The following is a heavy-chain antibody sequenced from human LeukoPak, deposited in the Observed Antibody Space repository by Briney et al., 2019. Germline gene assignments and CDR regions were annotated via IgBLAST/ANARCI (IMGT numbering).Heavy chain of an antibody. J-gene: IGHJ4*02. CDR1: GGSISSSNW. CDR3: ARNKDYSNHFDY. CDR2: IYHSGST. D-gene: IGHD4-11*01. V-gene: IGHV4-4*02. Sequence: SETLSLTCAVSGGSISSSNWWSWVRQPPEKGLEWIGEIYHSGSTNYNPSLKSRVTISVDKSKNQFSLKLSSVTAADTAVYYCARNKDYSNHFDYWGQGTLVTVSS.